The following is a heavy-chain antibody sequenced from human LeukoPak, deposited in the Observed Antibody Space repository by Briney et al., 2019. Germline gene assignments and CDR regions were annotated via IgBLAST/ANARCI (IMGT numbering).Heavy chain of an antibody. D-gene: IGHD2-15*01. CDR2: IDYRGST. CDR1: GGSISTYY. Sequence: SETLSLTCTVSGGSISTYYWSWIRQPPGKGLEWIAYIDYRGSTTYNPSLRSRVTISVDTSRNQFSLKLSSVTAADTAVYYCAKEFYFATAVWGQGTTVTVSS. CDR3: AKEFYFATAV. V-gene: IGHV4-59*01. J-gene: IGHJ6*02.